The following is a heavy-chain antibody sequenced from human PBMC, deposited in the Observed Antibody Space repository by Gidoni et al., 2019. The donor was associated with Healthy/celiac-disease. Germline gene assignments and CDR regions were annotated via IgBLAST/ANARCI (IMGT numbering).Heavy chain of an antibody. J-gene: IGHJ4*02. CDR2: ISYDGSNK. Sequence: VQLVESGGGVVQPGRALRLTCAATGFTFSSHGMAWVRQAPGKGLEWVSVISYDGSNKYCADSVKGRFTVSRDNSKNTLYLQMNSLRAEDTAVYYCAKDREAVAGWFDYWGQGTLVTVSS. CDR1: GFTFSSHG. CDR3: AKDREAVAGWFDY. V-gene: IGHV3-30*18. D-gene: IGHD6-19*01.